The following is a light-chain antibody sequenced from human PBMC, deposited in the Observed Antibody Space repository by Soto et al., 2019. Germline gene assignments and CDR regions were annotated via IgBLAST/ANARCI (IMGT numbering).Light chain of an antibody. V-gene: IGKV3-11*01. Sequence: EIVLSQSPATLSLSPGERVTLSCRASQTVTDYLAWYQQKPGQAPRLLIYDVSNRATGVPARFSGSGSGTDFTLTISSLEPEDFAVYYCQYRSNWPPTFGQGTRLEIK. CDR2: DVS. CDR1: QTVTDY. J-gene: IGKJ5*01. CDR3: QYRSNWPPT.